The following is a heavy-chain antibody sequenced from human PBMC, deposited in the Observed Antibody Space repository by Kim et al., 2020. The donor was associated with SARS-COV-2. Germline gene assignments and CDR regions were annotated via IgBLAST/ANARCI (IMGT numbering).Heavy chain of an antibody. D-gene: IGHD3-9*01. CDR3: ARAAYDILTGYDHWYFDL. CDR1: GGSISSYY. J-gene: IGHJ2*01. Sequence: SETLSLTCTVSGGSISSYYWSWIRQPPGKGLEWIGYIYYSGSTNYNPSLKSRVTISVDTSKNQFSLKLSSVTAADTAVYYCARAAYDILTGYDHWYFDLWGRGTLVTVSS. CDR2: IYYSGST. V-gene: IGHV4-59*13.